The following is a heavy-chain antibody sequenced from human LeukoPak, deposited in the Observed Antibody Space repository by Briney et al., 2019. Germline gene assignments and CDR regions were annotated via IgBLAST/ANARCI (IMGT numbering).Heavy chain of an antibody. CDR1: GFTFNIYS. J-gene: IGHJ4*02. D-gene: IGHD3-22*01. Sequence: GGSLRLSCAASGFTFNIYSMNWVRQAPGKGLEWVSSISGTSNYIYYADSVKGRFTISRDNAKNSLYLHMNSLRAEDTAVYYCVKGSQVVYTPSFDSWGQGTLVTVSS. CDR3: VKGSQVVYTPSFDS. CDR2: ISGTSNYI. V-gene: IGHV3-21*01.